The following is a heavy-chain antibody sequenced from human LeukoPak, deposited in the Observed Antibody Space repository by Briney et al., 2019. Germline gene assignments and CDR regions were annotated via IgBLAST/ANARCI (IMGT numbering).Heavy chain of an antibody. D-gene: IGHD3-22*01. J-gene: IGHJ4*02. CDR1: GGSISGYY. CDR3: TRGGYGNSGYYLDY. Sequence: SETLSLTCTVSGGSISGYYWSWFRQPPGKGLEWIGYIHSSGTTEYNPSLQSRITTSVDTSKNQVSLKLSSMTVADTAFYYCTRGGYGNSGYYLDYWGQGTLVTVSS. CDR2: IHSSGTT. V-gene: IGHV4-59*12.